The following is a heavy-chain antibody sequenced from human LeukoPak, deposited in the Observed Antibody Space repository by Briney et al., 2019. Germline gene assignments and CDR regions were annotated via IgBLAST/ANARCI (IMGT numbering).Heavy chain of an antibody. CDR3: ARREKTFDY. CDR1: GGSISSSSYY. CDR2: IYYSGGT. J-gene: IGHJ4*02. Sequence: SETLSLTCTVSGGSISSSSYYWGWIRQPPGKGLEWIGSIYYSGGTYYNPSLKSRVTISVDTPKNQFSLKLSSVTAADTAVYYCARREKTFDYWGQGTLVTVSS. V-gene: IGHV4-39*01.